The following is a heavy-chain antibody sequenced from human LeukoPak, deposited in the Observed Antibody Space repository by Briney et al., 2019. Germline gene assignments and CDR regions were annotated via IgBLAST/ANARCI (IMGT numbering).Heavy chain of an antibody. V-gene: IGHV4-39*02. Sequence: PSETLSLTCSVYGASITSGRYYWGWMRQAPGKGLEWIVTIHYSGTPTFYNPSLESRVSLFSDTSRNDFSLRLRSVTAADTAVYYCAAGGDDAKAGYWGQGTLVTVSS. CDR2: IHYSGTPT. CDR1: GASITSGRYY. J-gene: IGHJ4*02. D-gene: IGHD3-16*01. CDR3: AAGGDDAKAGY.